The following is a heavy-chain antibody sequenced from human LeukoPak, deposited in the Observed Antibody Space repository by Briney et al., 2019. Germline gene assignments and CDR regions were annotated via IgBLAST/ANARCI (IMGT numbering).Heavy chain of an antibody. D-gene: IGHD2-8*01. J-gene: IGHJ6*03. Sequence: PSETLSLTCTVSGYSISSGYYWGWIRQPPGKGLEWIGSIYHSRTTYYNPSLKSRVTISVDKSKNQFSLKLSSVTAADTAVYYCASSYCSNGVCYEGYYYYMDVWGKGTTVTVSS. V-gene: IGHV4-38-2*02. CDR3: ASSYCSNGVCYEGYYYYMDV. CDR1: GYSISSGYY. CDR2: IYHSRTT.